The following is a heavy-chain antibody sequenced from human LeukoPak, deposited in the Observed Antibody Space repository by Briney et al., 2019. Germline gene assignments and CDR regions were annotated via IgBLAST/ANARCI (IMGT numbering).Heavy chain of an antibody. V-gene: IGHV4-34*01. CDR3: ASVGGYDSGRFDY. D-gene: IGHD5-12*01. J-gene: IGHJ4*02. CDR2: INHSGST. Sequence: SGGSLRLSCAASGFTLSSYSMNWVRQPPGKGLEWIGEINHSGSTNYNPSLKSRVTISVDTSKNQFSLKLSSVTAADTAVYYCASVGGYDSGRFDYWGQGTLVTVSS. CDR1: GFTLSSYS.